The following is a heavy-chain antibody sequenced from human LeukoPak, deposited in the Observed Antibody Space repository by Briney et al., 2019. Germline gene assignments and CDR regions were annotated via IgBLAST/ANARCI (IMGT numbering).Heavy chain of an antibody. CDR1: GFTFSSYA. Sequence: GGSLRLSCAASGFTFSSYAMSWVRQAPGKGLEWVSAISGSGDNTYYADSVKGRFTISRDNFKNAPYLQMNSLRAEDTAVYYCAKDSSAYDAYYFDYWGQGTLVTVSS. CDR2: ISGSGDNT. CDR3: AKDSSAYDAYYFDY. J-gene: IGHJ4*02. D-gene: IGHD3-22*01. V-gene: IGHV3-23*01.